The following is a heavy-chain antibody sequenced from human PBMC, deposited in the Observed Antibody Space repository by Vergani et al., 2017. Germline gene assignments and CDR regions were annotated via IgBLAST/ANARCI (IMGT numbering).Heavy chain of an antibody. CDR2: IYYSGST. V-gene: IGHV4-59*01. J-gene: IGHJ4*02. CDR3: ARLYCSSTSCYKGGSRGNRFDY. D-gene: IGHD2-2*02. CDR1: GGSISSYY. Sequence: QVQLQESGPGLVKPSETLSLTCTVSGGSISSYYWSWIRQPPGKGLEWIGYIYYSGSTNYNPSLKSRVTISVDTSKNQFSLKLSSVTAADTAVYYCARLYCSSTSCYKGGSRGNRFDYWGQGTLVTVSS.